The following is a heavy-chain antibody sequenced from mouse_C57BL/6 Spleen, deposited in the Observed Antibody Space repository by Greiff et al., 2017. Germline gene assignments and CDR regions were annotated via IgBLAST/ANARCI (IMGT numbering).Heavy chain of an antibody. J-gene: IGHJ4*01. D-gene: IGHD2-4*01. CDR2: IDPEDGET. CDR1: GFNIKDYY. CDR3: ARSTMITKAMDY. Sequence: EVKVVESGAELVKPGASVKLSCTASGFNIKDYYMHWVKQRTEQGLEWIGRIDPEDGETKYAPKFQGKATITADTSSNTAYLQLSSLTSEDTAVYYCARSTMITKAMDYWGQGTSVTVSS. V-gene: IGHV14-2*01.